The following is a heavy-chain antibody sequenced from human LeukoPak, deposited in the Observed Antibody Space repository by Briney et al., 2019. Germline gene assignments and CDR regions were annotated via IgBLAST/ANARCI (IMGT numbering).Heavy chain of an antibody. Sequence: PGGSLRLSCAASGFTFSSYAMHWVRQAPGKGLEWVAVISYDGSNKYYADSVKGRFTISRDNSKNTLYLQMNSLRAEDTAVYYCAREGEGWYYFDYWGQGTLVTVSS. J-gene: IGHJ4*02. V-gene: IGHV3-30*04. CDR2: ISYDGSNK. CDR3: AREGEGWYYFDY. D-gene: IGHD3-16*01. CDR1: GFTFSSYA.